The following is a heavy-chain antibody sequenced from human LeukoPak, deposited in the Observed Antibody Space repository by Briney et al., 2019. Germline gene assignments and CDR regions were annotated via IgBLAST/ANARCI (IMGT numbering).Heavy chain of an antibody. V-gene: IGHV4-59*01. CDR2: IYYSGST. J-gene: IGHJ6*03. D-gene: IGHD6-13*01. CDR1: GGSISSYY. Sequence: SETLSLTCTVSGGSISSYYWSWIRQPPGKRLEWIGYIYYSGSTNYNPSLKSRVTISVDTSKNQFSLKLSSVTAADTAVYYCARASWYGYMDVWGKGTTVTVSS. CDR3: ARASWYGYMDV.